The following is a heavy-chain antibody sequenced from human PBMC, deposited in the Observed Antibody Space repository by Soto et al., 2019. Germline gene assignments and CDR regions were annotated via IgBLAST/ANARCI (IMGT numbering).Heavy chain of an antibody. J-gene: IGHJ3*02. V-gene: IGHV3-21*01. Sequence: EVQLVESGGGLVKPGGSLRLSFAAFGFTFSSYSMNWVRQAPGKGLEWVSSISSSSSYIYYADSVKGRFTISRDNAKNSLYLQMNSLRAEDTAVYYCARAFSNDAFDIWGQGTMVTVSS. CDR1: GFTFSSYS. CDR3: ARAFSNDAFDI. CDR2: ISSSSSYI.